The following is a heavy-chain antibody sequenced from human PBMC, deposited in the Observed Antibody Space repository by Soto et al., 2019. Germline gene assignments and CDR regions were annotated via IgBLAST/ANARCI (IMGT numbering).Heavy chain of an antibody. CDR2: IHSGGDT. CDR1: GFAVSSNY. J-gene: IGHJ6*04. Sequence: EVQLVESGGDLVQPGGSLRLSCAASGFAVSSNYMTWVRQAPGKGLEWVSVIHSGGDTHYAASVWGRFNISRDSAKNTRERQMSSMWAEVAAVYYCARSRAGATDGGRDVWGRGTTVAVSS. CDR3: ARSRAGATDGGRDV. V-gene: IGHV3-66*01. D-gene: IGHD6-19*01.